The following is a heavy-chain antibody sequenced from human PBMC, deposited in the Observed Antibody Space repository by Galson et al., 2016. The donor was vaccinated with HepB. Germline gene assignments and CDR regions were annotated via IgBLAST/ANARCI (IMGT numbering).Heavy chain of an antibody. Sequence: SLRLSCAATGFTFSDYTLNWVRQAPGKGLEWVSSITSNSNYMYYIDPVKGRFTISRDNAKNTVFVEMNSLSAEDTAVYYCAKDRGADLFGVVSQYQYYSSMDVWGQGTTVTVSS. V-gene: IGHV3-21*04. D-gene: IGHD3-3*01. CDR3: AKDRGADLFGVVSQYQYYSSMDV. CDR1: GFTFSDYT. CDR2: ITSNSNYM. J-gene: IGHJ6*02.